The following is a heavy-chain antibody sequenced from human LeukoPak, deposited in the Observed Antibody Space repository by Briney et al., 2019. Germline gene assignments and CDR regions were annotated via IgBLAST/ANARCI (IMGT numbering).Heavy chain of an antibody. CDR2: MNPNSGNT. V-gene: IGHV1-8*01. CDR1: GYTFTSYD. J-gene: IGHJ4*02. D-gene: IGHD3-22*01. CDR3: AAMIRTIDY. Sequence: ASVKVSCKASGYTFTSYDINWVRQATGQGPEWMGWMNPNSGNTGYAQKFQGRVTMTRNTSISTAYMELSSLRSDDTAVYYCAAMIRTIDYWGQGTLVTVSS.